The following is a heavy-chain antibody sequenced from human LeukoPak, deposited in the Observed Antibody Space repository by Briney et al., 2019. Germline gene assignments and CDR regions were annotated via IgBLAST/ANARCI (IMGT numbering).Heavy chain of an antibody. CDR1: GLTFSSYA. CDR2: ISGSGGST. J-gene: IGHJ4*02. V-gene: IGHV3-23*01. Sequence: GGSLRLSCAASGLTFSSYAMSWVRQAPGKGLEWVSAISGSGGSTYYADSVKGRFTISRDNSKNTLYLQMNSLRAEDTAVYYCAKDLHSGSFPSFDYWGQGTLVTVSS. CDR3: AKDLHSGSFPSFDY. D-gene: IGHD1-26*01.